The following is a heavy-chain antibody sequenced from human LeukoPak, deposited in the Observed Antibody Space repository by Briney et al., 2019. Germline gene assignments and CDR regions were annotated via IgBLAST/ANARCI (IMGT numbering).Heavy chain of an antibody. CDR3: ARDPGSPRDAFDI. V-gene: IGHV4-59*01. D-gene: IGHD6-13*01. J-gene: IGHJ3*02. CDR1: GGSIRSYY. Sequence: SETLSLTCTVSGGSIRSYYWSWIRQPPGKGLEWIGYLSHSGSTYYNPSLKSRVTISTDTSKTQFSLNLSSVTAADTAVYYCARDPGSPRDAFDIWGQGKMVTVSS. CDR2: LSHSGST.